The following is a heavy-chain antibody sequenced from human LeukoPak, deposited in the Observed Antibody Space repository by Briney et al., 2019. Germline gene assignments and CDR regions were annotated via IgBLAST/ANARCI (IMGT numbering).Heavy chain of an antibody. V-gene: IGHV3-48*02. Sequence: PGGSLRLSCAASGFTFSSYSMSWVRQAPGKGLEWVSYISSSSSNIYYADSVKGRFTISRDNAKNSLYLQMNSLRDEDTAVYYCARDLQGSNWPVLYYYYAMDVWGQGTTVTVSS. J-gene: IGHJ6*02. D-gene: IGHD6-13*01. CDR3: ARDLQGSNWPVLYYYYAMDV. CDR1: GFTFSSYS. CDR2: ISSSSSNI.